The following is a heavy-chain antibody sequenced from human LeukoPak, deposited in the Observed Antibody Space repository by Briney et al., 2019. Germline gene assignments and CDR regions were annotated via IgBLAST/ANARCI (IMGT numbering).Heavy chain of an antibody. D-gene: IGHD2-15*01. CDR2: IYYSGST. J-gene: IGHJ4*02. CDR1: GGSISSSSYY. V-gene: IGHV4-39*07. CDR3: ACVGYCSGGSCYYDY. Sequence: SETLSLTCTVSGGSISSSSYYWGWIRQPPGTGLEWIGSIYYSGSTYYNPSLKSRVTISVDTSKNQFSLKLSSVTAADTAVYYCACVGYCSGGSCYYDYWGQGTLVTVSS.